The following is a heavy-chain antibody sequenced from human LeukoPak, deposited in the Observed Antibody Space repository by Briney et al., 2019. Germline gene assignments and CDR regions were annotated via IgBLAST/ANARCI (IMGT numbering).Heavy chain of an antibody. V-gene: IGHV3-30*02. Sequence: PGGSLRLSCSASGFAFSAYGMHWVRQAPGKGLEWLTFIAYDGTNEKYGDSVRGRFTISRDNSENTLYLQMNSLRAEDTAVYYCGRDFWSGQRVWGKGTTVTVSS. CDR3: GRDFWSGQRV. CDR1: GFAFSAYG. D-gene: IGHD3-3*01. CDR2: IAYDGTNE. J-gene: IGHJ6*04.